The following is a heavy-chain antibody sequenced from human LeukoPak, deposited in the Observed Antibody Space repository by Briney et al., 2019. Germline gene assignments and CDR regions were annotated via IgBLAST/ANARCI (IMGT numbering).Heavy chain of an antibody. J-gene: IGHJ6*02. D-gene: IGHD6-13*01. CDR3: ASSYSSSWQFYYYYGMDV. V-gene: IGHV4-59*01. CDR2: IYYSGST. CDR1: GGSISSYY. Sequence: SQTLSLTCTVSGGSISSYYWSWIRQPPGKGLEWIGYIYYSGSTNYNPSLKSRVTISVDTSKNQFSLKLSSATAADTTVYYCASSYSSSWQFYYYYGMDVWGQGTTVTVSS.